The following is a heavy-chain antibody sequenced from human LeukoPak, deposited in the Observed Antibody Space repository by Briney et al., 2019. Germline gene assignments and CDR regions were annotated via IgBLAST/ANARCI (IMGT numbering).Heavy chain of an antibody. CDR1: GFSFSSDN. CDR3: AKPLGDYYGSGSYQYYFDY. Sequence: GGSLRLSCAASGFSFSSDNMNWVRQAPGKGLEWVSSISSSSSYIYYADSVKGRFTISRDNSKNTLYLQMNSLRAEDTAVYYCAKPLGDYYGSGSYQYYFDYWGQGTLVTVSS. CDR2: ISSSSSYI. V-gene: IGHV3-21*01. D-gene: IGHD3-10*01. J-gene: IGHJ4*02.